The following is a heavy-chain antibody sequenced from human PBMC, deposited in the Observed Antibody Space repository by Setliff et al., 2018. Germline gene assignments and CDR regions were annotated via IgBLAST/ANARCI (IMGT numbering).Heavy chain of an antibody. V-gene: IGHV4-39*07. Sequence: NPSETLSLTCSVSGASITTTYYYWNWIRQSPEKGLEWIGTIYQNGITYYNPSDKSRATISVDKSKNQFSLSLRSVTAADTAVYSCAKDGPVLNGDYISWGQGTLVTVSS. CDR2: IYQNGIT. J-gene: IGHJ5*02. CDR1: GASITTTYYY. CDR3: AKDGPVLNGDYIS. D-gene: IGHD3-10*01.